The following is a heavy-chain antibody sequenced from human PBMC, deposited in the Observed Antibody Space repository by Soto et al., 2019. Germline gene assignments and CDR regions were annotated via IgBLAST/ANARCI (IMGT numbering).Heavy chain of an antibody. CDR1: SNSISSSDFY. J-gene: IGHJ4*01. D-gene: IGHD6-19*01. Sequence: TRALPCTVCSNSISSSDFYWSWIRQPPGQGLELIGNIYYSGSTYYSPSLRSRAIMSVDTSQNQFSLKLSSLTAADTAVYFCARADDFSGCFD. CDR2: IYYSGST. V-gene: IGHV4-30-4*01. CDR3: ARADDFSGCFD.